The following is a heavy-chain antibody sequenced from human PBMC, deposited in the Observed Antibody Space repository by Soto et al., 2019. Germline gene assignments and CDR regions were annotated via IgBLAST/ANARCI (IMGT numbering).Heavy chain of an antibody. CDR1: GFTFSIST. D-gene: IGHD6-13*01. CDR2: ISSGTTYS. Sequence: EVQLVESGGGLVKPGGSLTLSGAASGFTFSISTMNWVRQAPGKRLEWVSSISSGTTYSYYADSVKGRFSISRDNAKSSLYLQMNSLRVDATAVYYCARGDGTGLHSSGWSPRFWGQGTLVTVSS. CDR3: ARGDGTGLHSSGWSPRF. V-gene: IGHV3-21*06. J-gene: IGHJ4*02.